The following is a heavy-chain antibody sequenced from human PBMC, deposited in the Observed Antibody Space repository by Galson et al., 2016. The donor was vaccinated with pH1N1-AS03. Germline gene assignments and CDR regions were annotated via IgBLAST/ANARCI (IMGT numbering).Heavy chain of an antibody. J-gene: IGHJ4*02. CDR1: GGSISSGSYY. CDR3: ARRCGGGSCTDC. D-gene: IGHD2-15*01. Sequence: ETLSLTCTVSGGSISSGSYYWAWIRQPPGKGLEWIGSIFYSGDTFYNPSLKSRVTISVDTSKNQFSLELSSVTAADTAVYYCARRCGGGSCTDCWGQGTLVTVSS. V-gene: IGHV4-39*01. CDR2: IFYSGDT.